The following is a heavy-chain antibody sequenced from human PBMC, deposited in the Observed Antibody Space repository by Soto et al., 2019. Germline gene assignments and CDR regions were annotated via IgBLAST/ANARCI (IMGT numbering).Heavy chain of an antibody. CDR1: GGSISSGGYS. CDR2: IYHSGST. D-gene: IGHD3-22*01. Sequence: SETLSLTCAVSGGSISSGGYSWSWIRQPPGKGLEWIGYIYHSGSTYYNPSLKSRVTISVDRSKNQFSLKLSSVTAADTAVYYCARVLDYYDSSGAYKWFDPWGQGTLVNVSS. J-gene: IGHJ5*02. V-gene: IGHV4-30-2*01. CDR3: ARVLDYYDSSGAYKWFDP.